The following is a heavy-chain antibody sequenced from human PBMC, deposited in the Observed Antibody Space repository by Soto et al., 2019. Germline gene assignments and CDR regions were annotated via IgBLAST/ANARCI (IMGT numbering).Heavy chain of an antibody. V-gene: IGHV4-31*03. Sequence: NPSETLSLTCTVFGGSISSGGYYWSWIRQHPGKGLEWIGYIYYSGSTYYNPSLKSRVTISVDTSKNQFSLKLSSVTAADTAVYYCARRIVGATTGYFDYWGQGTLVTVSS. J-gene: IGHJ4*02. CDR1: GGSISSGGYY. CDR2: IYYSGST. D-gene: IGHD1-26*01. CDR3: ARRIVGATTGYFDY.